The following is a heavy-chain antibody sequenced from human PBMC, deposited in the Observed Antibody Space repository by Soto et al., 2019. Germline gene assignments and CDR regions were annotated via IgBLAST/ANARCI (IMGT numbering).Heavy chain of an antibody. J-gene: IGHJ6*02. CDR1: GFTFSSYA. Sequence: QVQLVESGGGVVQPGRSLRLYCAASGFTFSSYAMHWVRQAPGKGLEWVAVISYDGSNKYYADSVKGRFTISRDNSKNTLYLQMNSLRAEDTAVYYCARDFRRLIHYYYYGMDVWGQGTTVTVSS. CDR3: ARDFRRLIHYYYYGMDV. CDR2: ISYDGSNK. V-gene: IGHV3-30-3*01. D-gene: IGHD6-19*01.